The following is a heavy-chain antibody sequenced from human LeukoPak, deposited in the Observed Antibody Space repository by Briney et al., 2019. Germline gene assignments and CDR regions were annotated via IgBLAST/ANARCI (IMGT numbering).Heavy chain of an antibody. Sequence: ASVKVSCKVSGYSLSELSTHWVRQAPGQGLEWMGGFDPGDDETIYAQKSQGRVTMTGDTSTDTAYLELSSLRSEDTAVYFCATEKDLLLDSWGQGTPVTVSS. D-gene: IGHD1-26*01. CDR2: FDPGDDET. CDR1: GYSLSELS. J-gene: IGHJ5*01. V-gene: IGHV1-24*01. CDR3: ATEKDLLLDS.